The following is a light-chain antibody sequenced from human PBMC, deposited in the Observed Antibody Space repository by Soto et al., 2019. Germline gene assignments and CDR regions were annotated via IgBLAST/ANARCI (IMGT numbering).Light chain of an antibody. CDR2: GAS. CDR1: QTIRTY. Sequence: DIQMTQSPSSLSASVGDRVTITCRASQTIRTYLNWYQQKPGKAPNLLIYGASYLQSGVPSRFSGSGSGTDFTLTISSLQPEDFATYYCQQSHSTPVTFGQGTKVEIK. J-gene: IGKJ1*01. V-gene: IGKV1-39*01. CDR3: QQSHSTPVT.